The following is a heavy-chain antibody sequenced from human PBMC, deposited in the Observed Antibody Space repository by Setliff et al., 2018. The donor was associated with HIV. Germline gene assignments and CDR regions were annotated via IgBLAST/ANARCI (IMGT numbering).Heavy chain of an antibody. J-gene: IGHJ4*02. D-gene: IGHD2-2*01. Sequence: PSETLSLTCAVYGGSFSGYYWSWIRQPPGKGLEWIGEINHSGSTNYNMSLWSRVTISLDASSNQFSLELISVTAADTAVYFCARKVGGDFDYWGQGTLVTVSS. CDR2: INHSGST. CDR1: GGSFSGYY. V-gene: IGHV4-34*01. CDR3: ARKVGGDFDY.